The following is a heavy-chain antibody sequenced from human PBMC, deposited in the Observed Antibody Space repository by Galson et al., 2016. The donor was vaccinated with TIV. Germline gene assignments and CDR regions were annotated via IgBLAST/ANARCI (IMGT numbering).Heavy chain of an antibody. J-gene: IGHJ5*02. D-gene: IGHD3-10*01. CDR2: IIPLLGIA. V-gene: IGHV1-69*02. Sequence: SVKVSCKASGGTFSRHTVSWVQQAPGQGLEWVGRIIPLLGIAGFAQKFQGRVSITADTSTSTAYMELSSLSSEDTAVYYCATAPSGSYYNGWFDPWGQGRVPFAAGRSTLTAYMELSSLSCEETSVDGGAAVPAGGYYDGWFDPWGQGTLVTVSS. CDR1: GGTFSRHT. CDR3: ATAPSGSYYNGWFDPWGQGRVPFAAGRSTLTAYMELSSLSCEETSVDGGAAVPAGGYYDGWFDP.